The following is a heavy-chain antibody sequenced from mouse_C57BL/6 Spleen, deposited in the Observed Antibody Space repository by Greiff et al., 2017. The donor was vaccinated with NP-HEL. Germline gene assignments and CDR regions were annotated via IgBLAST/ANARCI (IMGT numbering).Heavy chain of an antibody. V-gene: IGHV3-6*01. CDR1: GYSITSGYY. CDR3: ARWNKGLAY. J-gene: IGHJ3*01. D-gene: IGHD5-2*01. Sequence: VQLQQSGPGLVKPSQSLSLTCSVTGYSITSGYYWNWIRQFPGNKLEWMGYISYDGSNNYNPSLKNRISITRDTSKNQFFLKLNSVTTEDTATYYCARWNKGLAYWGQGTLVTVSA. CDR2: ISYDGSN.